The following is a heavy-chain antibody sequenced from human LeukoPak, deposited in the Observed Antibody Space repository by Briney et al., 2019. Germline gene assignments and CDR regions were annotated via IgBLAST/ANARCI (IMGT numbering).Heavy chain of an antibody. CDR3: ARGGNPRDGPDY. CDR2: ISYDGSNK. CDR1: GFTFSSYG. D-gene: IGHD4-23*01. J-gene: IGHJ4*02. V-gene: IGHV3-30*03. Sequence: PGRSPRLSCAASGFTFSSYGMHWVRQAPGKGLEWVAVISYDGSNKYYADSVKGRFSISRDNSKNTLYLQMNSLGAEDTAVYYCARGGNPRDGPDYWGQGTLVTVSS.